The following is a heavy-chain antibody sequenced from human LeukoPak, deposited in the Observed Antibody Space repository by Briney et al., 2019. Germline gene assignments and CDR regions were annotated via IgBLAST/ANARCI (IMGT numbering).Heavy chain of an antibody. CDR2: ISRTGSHT. D-gene: IGHD6-13*01. V-gene: IGHV3-11*06. CDR3: ARVGSTAEAGTPDY. CDR1: GLTFSDYY. Sequence: GGSLRLSCAASGLTFSDYYMSWIRQAPGKGVEWLSYISRTGSHTPYADSVKGRFTVSRDNAKNSLSLELNSLRVDDTAIYYCARVGSTAEAGTPDYWGQGTLVTVSS. J-gene: IGHJ4*02.